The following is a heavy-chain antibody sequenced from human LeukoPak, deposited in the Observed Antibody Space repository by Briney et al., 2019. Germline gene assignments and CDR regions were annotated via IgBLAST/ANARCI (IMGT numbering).Heavy chain of an antibody. Sequence: GGSLRLSCAASGFTFSDYYMSWIRQAPGKGLEWVSAISGSGGSTYYADSVKGRFTISRDNSKSTLYLQMNSLRAEDTAVYYCAKAGDIVVVPAATWFDPWGQGTLVTVSS. CDR1: GFTFSDYY. CDR2: ISGSGGST. CDR3: AKAGDIVVVPAATWFDP. D-gene: IGHD2-2*01. J-gene: IGHJ5*02. V-gene: IGHV3-23*01.